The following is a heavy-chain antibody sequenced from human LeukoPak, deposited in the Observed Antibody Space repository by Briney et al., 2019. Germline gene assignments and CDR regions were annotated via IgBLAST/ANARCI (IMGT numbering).Heavy chain of an antibody. CDR3: ARRGPGFFDP. CDR2: IYYSGST. Sequence: SETLPLTCTVSGGSISSYYWSWIRQPPGKGLEWIGYIYYSGSTNYNPSLKSRVTISVDTSKNQFSLKLSSVTAADTAVYYCARRGPGFFDPWGQGTLVTVSS. J-gene: IGHJ5*02. V-gene: IGHV4-59*08. D-gene: IGHD1-26*01. CDR1: GGSISSYY.